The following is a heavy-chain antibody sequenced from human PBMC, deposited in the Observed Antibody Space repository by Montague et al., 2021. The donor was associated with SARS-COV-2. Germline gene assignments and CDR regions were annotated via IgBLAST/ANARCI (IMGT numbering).Heavy chain of an antibody. J-gene: IGHJ4*02. V-gene: IGHV4-4*07. CDR3: VRDQGRSNWNYPDY. CDR1: GGSTSGYY. CDR2: IYNSGST. Sequence: SETLSLTCTFSGGSTSGYYWSWFRQSAGKGLEWIGRIYNSGSTTYNPSLKSRVTMSVDTSKNQFSLKLSSVTAADTAVYYCVRDQGRSNWNYPDYWGQGTLVTVSS. D-gene: IGHD1-7*01.